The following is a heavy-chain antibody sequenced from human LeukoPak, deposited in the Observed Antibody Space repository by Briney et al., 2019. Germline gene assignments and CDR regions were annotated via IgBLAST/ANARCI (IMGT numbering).Heavy chain of an antibody. D-gene: IGHD3-10*01. CDR3: AKDGWFGNLLSGFDY. CDR1: EFPFSSYA. CDR2: ISGGGDST. V-gene: IGHV3-23*01. Sequence: GGSLRLSCAASEFPFSSYAMSWVRQAPGKGLEWVAAISGGGDSTFYADSVKGRFTISRDNSKNTLYLQMNSLRAEDTALYYCAKDGWFGNLLSGFDYWGQGTLVTVSS. J-gene: IGHJ4*02.